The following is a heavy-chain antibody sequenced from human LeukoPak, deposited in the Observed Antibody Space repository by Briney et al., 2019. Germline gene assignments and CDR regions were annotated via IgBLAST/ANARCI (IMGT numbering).Heavy chain of an antibody. CDR3: ARNVGSSSPY. Sequence: GGSLRLSCAASGFTFSSYSMNWVRQAPGKGLEWVSSISSSSSHIYYADSVKGRFTISRDNAKNSLYLQMNSLRAEDTAVYYCARNVGSSSPYWGQGTLVTVSS. CDR2: ISSSSSHI. D-gene: IGHD6-6*01. CDR1: GFTFSSYS. V-gene: IGHV3-21*01. J-gene: IGHJ4*02.